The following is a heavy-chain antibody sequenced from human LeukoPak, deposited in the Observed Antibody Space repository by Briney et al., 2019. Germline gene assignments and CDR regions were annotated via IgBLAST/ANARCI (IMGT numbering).Heavy chain of an antibody. Sequence: QPGGSLRLSCAASGFTFSNYWMSWVRQAPGKGLEWVANIKEDGSEKYYVDSVKGRFTISRDNAKNSLYLQMNSLRAEDTAVYYCARTIRGYWGHGTLVTVSS. CDR3: ARTIRGY. J-gene: IGHJ4*01. CDR1: GFTFSNYW. CDR2: IKEDGSEK. D-gene: IGHD3-10*01. V-gene: IGHV3-7*01.